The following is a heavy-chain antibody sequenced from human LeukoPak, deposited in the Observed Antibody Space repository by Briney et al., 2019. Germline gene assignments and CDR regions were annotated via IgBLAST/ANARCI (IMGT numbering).Heavy chain of an antibody. J-gene: IGHJ3*02. CDR1: GFTFSTYA. V-gene: IGHV3-23*01. CDR3: AKDAKLGMATMYSFDT. CDR2: ISGSGGST. Sequence: KPGGPLRVSCAASGFTFSTYAMSWVRQAPGKGLEWVSGISGSGGSTYYADSVKGRFTISRDNSKSSLYLQMNSLRAEDTAVYYCAKDAKLGMATMYSFDTWGQGTMVTVSS. D-gene: IGHD5-24*01.